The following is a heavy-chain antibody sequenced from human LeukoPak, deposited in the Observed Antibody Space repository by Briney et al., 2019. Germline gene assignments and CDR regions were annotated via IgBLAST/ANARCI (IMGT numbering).Heavy chain of an antibody. J-gene: IGHJ4*02. CDR2: ISGSGGTT. Sequence: GGSLRLSCAASGFTFSSYAMSWVRQAPGKGLEWVSSISGSGGTTYYADSVKGRFTISRDNSRNTLFLQMDSLRAEDTAVYYCAKARGYSYASEYWGQGTLATVSS. CDR3: AKARGYSYASEY. V-gene: IGHV3-23*01. D-gene: IGHD5-18*01. CDR1: GFTFSSYA.